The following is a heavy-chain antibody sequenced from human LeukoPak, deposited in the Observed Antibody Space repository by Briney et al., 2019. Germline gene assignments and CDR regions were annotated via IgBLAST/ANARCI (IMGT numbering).Heavy chain of an antibody. CDR1: GFPFSSYA. V-gene: IGHV3-74*01. J-gene: IGHJ5*02. D-gene: IGHD1-26*01. CDR3: ARAQVGAPTHL. Sequence: PGGSLRLSCAASGFPFSSYAMYWVGHAPGKGLVWVARIHGDGDNISYADSVRGRFTISRDNAKDTLYLHMNSLRPEDTAVYYCARAQVGAPTHLWGQGTLVTVSS. CDR2: IHGDGDNI.